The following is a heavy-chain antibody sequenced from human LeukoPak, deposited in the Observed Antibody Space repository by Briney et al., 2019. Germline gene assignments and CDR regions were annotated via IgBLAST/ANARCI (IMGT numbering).Heavy chain of an antibody. CDR2: INPNSGGT. V-gene: IGHV1-2*02. CDR3: AREGLGELTLDY. J-gene: IGHJ4*02. D-gene: IGHD3-16*01. Sequence: ASVKVSCKASGYTLTGYYMHWVRQAPGQGLEWMGWINPNSGGTNYAQKLQGRVTMTTDTSTSTAYMELRSLRSDDTAVYYCAREGLGELTLDYWGQGTLVTVSS. CDR1: GYTLTGYY.